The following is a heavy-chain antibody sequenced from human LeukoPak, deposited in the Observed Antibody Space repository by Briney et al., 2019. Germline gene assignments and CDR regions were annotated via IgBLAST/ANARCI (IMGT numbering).Heavy chain of an antibody. CDR3: ARDILGRSNGGSNYFGMEV. CDR2: INLYSGGA. CDR1: GYTFTDYY. Sequence: GASVKVSCKASGYTFTDYYMHWVRQAPGQGLEWMGCINLYSGGAHCAQKFQDWLSMTRDTSINTAYMGLSSLRSDDTAVYYCARDILGRSNGGSNYFGMEVWGQGTTVTVSS. D-gene: IGHD2-15*01. J-gene: IGHJ6*02. V-gene: IGHV1-2*04.